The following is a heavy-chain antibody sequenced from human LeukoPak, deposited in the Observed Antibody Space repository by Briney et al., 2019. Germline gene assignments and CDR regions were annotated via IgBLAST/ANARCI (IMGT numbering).Heavy chain of an antibody. CDR1: GFTFSSYS. D-gene: IGHD2-2*01. Sequence: KSGGSLRLSCAASGFTFSSYSMNWVRQAPGKGLEWVSSISSSSSYIYYADSVKGRFTISRDDAKNSLYLQMNSLRAEDTALYYCAKDLVRYCSSTSCRPFDYWGQGTLVTVSS. CDR3: AKDLVRYCSSTSCRPFDY. J-gene: IGHJ4*02. CDR2: ISSSSSYI. V-gene: IGHV3-21*04.